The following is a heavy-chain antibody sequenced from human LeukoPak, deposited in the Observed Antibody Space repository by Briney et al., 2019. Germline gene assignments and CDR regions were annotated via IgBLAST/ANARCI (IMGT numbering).Heavy chain of an antibody. CDR3: ATKGMSSQVVDRLDH. V-gene: IGHV3-15*05. CDR1: GFTFNDAW. CDR2: IKSKTTGGTT. J-gene: IGHJ4*02. D-gene: IGHD2-15*01. Sequence: GGSLRLACTASGFTFNDAWMTWVRQAPGKGLEWIGHIKSKTTGGTTVYAAPVKGRFSISRDDSKNTLYLQMNSLKTEDTAVYYCATKGMSSQVVDRLDHWGQGSLVTVSS.